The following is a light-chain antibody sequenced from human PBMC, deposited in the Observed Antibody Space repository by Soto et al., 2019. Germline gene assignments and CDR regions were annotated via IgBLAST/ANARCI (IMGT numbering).Light chain of an antibody. Sequence: QSVLTQPASVSGSPGQSITISCTGTSSDVGGYNSVSWYRQDPGKAPKLMIYDVTNRPSGVSNRFSGSKSGNTASLTISGLQAEDEADYYCSSYTGTTVIFGGGTKVTVL. CDR2: DVT. V-gene: IGLV2-14*01. J-gene: IGLJ2*01. CDR3: SSYTGTTVI. CDR1: SSDVGGYNS.